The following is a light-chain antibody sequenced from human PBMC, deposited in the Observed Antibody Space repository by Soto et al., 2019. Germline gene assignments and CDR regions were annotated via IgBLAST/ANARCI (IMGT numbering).Light chain of an antibody. CDR3: CSYAGSSTFFYV. CDR1: SSGVGSYNL. CDR2: EGS. Sequence: QSALTHPASVSGCPGQSITISCTGSSSGVGSYNLVSWYQQHPGKAPKLMIYEGSKRPSGVSNRSSGSKSGNTASLTISGLQAEDEADYYCCSYAGSSTFFYVLGTGTKVTVL. J-gene: IGLJ1*01. V-gene: IGLV2-23*03.